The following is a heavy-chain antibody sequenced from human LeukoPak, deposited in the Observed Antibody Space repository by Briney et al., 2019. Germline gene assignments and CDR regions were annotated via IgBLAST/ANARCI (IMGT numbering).Heavy chain of an antibody. CDR1: GASISSRSYY. J-gene: IGHJ4*02. Sequence: PSETLSLTCTVSGASISSRSYYWGWIRQPPGKGLEWIGSVSYSGSTYYNPSLKSRVTMPVVTSKDQFSLKLISVTAADTAVYFCARSAPPGYWGQGSLVTVSS. CDR3: ARSAPPGY. V-gene: IGHV4-39*01. CDR2: VSYSGST.